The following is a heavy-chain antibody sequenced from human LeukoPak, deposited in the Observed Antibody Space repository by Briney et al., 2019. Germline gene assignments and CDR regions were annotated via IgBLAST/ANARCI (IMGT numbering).Heavy chain of an antibody. CDR3: ARGGGLDV. V-gene: IGHV3-7*03. CDR2: INHNGNVN. D-gene: IGHD3-16*01. Sequence: GGSLRLSCAASGFTFRSYWMNWARQAPGKGLEWVASINHNGNVNYYVDSVKGRFTISRDNAKNSLYLQMSNLRAEDTALYFCARGGGLDVWGQGATVTVSS. CDR1: GFTFRSYW. J-gene: IGHJ6*02.